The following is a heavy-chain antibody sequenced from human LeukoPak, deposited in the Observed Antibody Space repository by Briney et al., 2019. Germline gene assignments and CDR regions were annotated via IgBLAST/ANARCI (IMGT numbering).Heavy chain of an antibody. D-gene: IGHD2-2*01. CDR3: ARGGFCTGTSCSPSAPAPYYYYGMDV. V-gene: IGHV3-30*03. CDR2: ISYDGNNK. Sequence: PGRSLRLSCAASGFTFSNYGMHWVRQAPGKGLEWVAVISYDGNNKYYADSVKGRFTISRDNAKNSLYLQMNSLRAEDTAVYYCARGGFCTGTSCSPSAPAPYYYYGMDVWGQGTTVTVSS. J-gene: IGHJ6*02. CDR1: GFTFSNYG.